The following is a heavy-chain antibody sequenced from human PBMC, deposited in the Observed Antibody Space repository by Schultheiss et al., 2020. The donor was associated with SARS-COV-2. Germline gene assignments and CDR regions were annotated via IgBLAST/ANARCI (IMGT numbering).Heavy chain of an antibody. Sequence: SQTLSLTCTVSGYSISSGYYWGWIRQPPGKGLEWIGSIYHSGSTYYNPSLKSRVTISVDTSKNQFSLKLSSVTAADTAVYYCARDEPYYDSSRGEQGDYYYYYGMDVWGQGTTVTVSS. J-gene: IGHJ6*02. CDR3: ARDEPYYDSSRGEQGDYYYYYGMDV. CDR1: GYSISSGYY. V-gene: IGHV4-38-2*02. CDR2: IYHSGST. D-gene: IGHD3-22*01.